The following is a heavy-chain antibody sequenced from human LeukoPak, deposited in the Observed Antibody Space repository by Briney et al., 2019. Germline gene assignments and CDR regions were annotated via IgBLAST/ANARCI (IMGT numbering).Heavy chain of an antibody. V-gene: IGHV3-20*04. J-gene: IGHJ4*02. CDR2: INRNGDST. Sequence: RPGGSLRLSCAASGFTFDDYGMSWVRQAPGKGLEWVSGINRNGDSTGYADSVEGRFTISRDNAKNSLYLQMNSLRAEDTAVYYCARMNYVSSGWGAPFDYWGQGTLVTVSS. CDR3: ARMNYVSSGWGAPFDY. CDR1: GFTFDDYG. D-gene: IGHD1-7*01.